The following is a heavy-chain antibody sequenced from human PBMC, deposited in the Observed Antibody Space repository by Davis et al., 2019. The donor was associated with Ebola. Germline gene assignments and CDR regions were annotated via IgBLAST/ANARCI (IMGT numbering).Heavy chain of an antibody. V-gene: IGHV3-30*04. CDR1: GFMLDSYD. J-gene: IGHJ4*02. Sequence: GESLKISCAASGFMLDSYDIHWVLQAPGKGLKWVAVTSYDEISKYYADSVKGRFTISRDNSKNTVYLQMNSLRAEDTGVYYCTRDPGGREIDYWGQGTLVTVSS. CDR2: TSYDEISK. D-gene: IGHD1-14*01. CDR3: TRDPGGREIDY.